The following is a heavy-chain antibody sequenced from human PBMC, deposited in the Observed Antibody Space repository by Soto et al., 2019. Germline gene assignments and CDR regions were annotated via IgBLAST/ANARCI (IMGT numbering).Heavy chain of an antibody. J-gene: IGHJ6*03. CDR2: IYYSGST. Sequence: PSETLSLTCTVSGGSISSSSYYWGWIRQPPGKGLEWIGSIYYSGSTYYNPSLKSRVTISVDTSKNQFSLKLSSVTAADTAVYYCARGGGRFLEWLLYPGYYYYMDVWGKGTTVTVSS. D-gene: IGHD3-3*01. CDR3: ARGGGRFLEWLLYPGYYYYMDV. CDR1: GGSISSSSYY. V-gene: IGHV4-39*01.